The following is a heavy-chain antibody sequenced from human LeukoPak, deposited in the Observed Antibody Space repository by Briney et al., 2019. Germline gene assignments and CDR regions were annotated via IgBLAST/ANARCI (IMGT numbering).Heavy chain of an antibody. D-gene: IGHD3-10*01. Sequence: ASVKVSCKASGYTFTSYGISWVRQAPGQGLEWMGWISAYNGNTNYAQKFQGRVTITADESTSTAHMELSSLRSEDTAVYYCARHYYGSGSILYYGMDVWGKGTTVTVSS. J-gene: IGHJ6*04. CDR2: ISAYNGNT. V-gene: IGHV1-18*01. CDR3: ARHYYGSGSILYYGMDV. CDR1: GYTFTSYG.